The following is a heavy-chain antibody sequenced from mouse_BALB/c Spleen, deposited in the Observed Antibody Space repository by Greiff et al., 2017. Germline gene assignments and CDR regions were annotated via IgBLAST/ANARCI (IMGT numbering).Heavy chain of an antibody. J-gene: IGHJ2*01. V-gene: IGHV5-12-2*01. CDR1: GFTFSSYT. CDR3: ARQGAGTSFDY. CDR2: ISNGGGST. Sequence: EVKVVESGGGLVQPGGSLKLSCAASGFTFSSYTMSWVRQTPEKRLEWVAYISNGGGSTYYPDTVKGRFTISRDNAKNTLYLQMSSLKSEDTAMYYCARQGAGTSFDYWGQGTTLTVSS. D-gene: IGHD4-1*01.